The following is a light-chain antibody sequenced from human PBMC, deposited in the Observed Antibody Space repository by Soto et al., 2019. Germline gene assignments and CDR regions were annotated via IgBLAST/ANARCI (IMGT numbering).Light chain of an antibody. CDR1: QTIITW. CDR2: KAS. CDR3: QQYHSYPWT. V-gene: IGKV1-5*03. J-gene: IGKJ1*01. Sequence: IQVTQSPSTLSTSVGDRVTIICRASQTIITWLAWYQQKPGKAPKLLIYKASTLESGVPSRFSGSGSGTEFTLTISSLQPDDFATYYCQQYHSYPWTFGQGTKVDI.